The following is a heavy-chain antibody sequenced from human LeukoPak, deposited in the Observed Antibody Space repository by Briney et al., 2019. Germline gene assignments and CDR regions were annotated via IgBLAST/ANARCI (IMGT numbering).Heavy chain of an antibody. V-gene: IGHV1-2*06. CDR3: AQGLDTAMVTIDY. J-gene: IGHJ4*02. CDR2: INPNSGGT. D-gene: IGHD5-18*01. CDR1: GYTFTGYY. Sequence: ASVKVSCKASGYTFTGYYMHWVRQAPGQGLVWMGRINPNSGGTNYAQKFQGRVTMTRDTSISTAYMELSRLRPDDTAVYYCAQGLDTAMVTIDYWGQGTLVTVSS.